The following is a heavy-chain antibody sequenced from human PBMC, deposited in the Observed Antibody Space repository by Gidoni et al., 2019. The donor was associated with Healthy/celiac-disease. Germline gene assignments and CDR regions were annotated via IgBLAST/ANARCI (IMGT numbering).Heavy chain of an antibody. Sequence: QVKLVQSGAEVNKPGPAVKVSCKASAGTVSSYAISWVRQAPGQVLEWMGGIIPSFGTANYAQKFQGRVTITADESTSTAYMELSSLRSEDTAVYYCARGQRGTVTTHYYFDYWGQGTLVTVSS. D-gene: IGHD4-17*01. CDR1: AGTVSSYA. CDR2: IIPSFGTA. CDR3: ARGQRGTVTTHYYFDY. J-gene: IGHJ4*02. V-gene: IGHV1-69*01.